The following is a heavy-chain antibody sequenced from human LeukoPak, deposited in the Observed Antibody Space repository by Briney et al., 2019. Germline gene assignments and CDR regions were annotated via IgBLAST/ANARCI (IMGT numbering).Heavy chain of an antibody. CDR2: IKKDGSEI. CDR3: AKEVAAVTD. D-gene: IGHD6-13*01. CDR1: GFTFSGYW. V-gene: IGHV3-7*01. Sequence: GGSLRLSCAASGFTFSGYWMSWVRQAPGKGLEWVANIKKDGSEIYYVDSVKGRFTISRDNAKNSLYLQMNSLRAEDTAVYYCAKEVAAVTDWGQGTLVTVSS. J-gene: IGHJ4*02.